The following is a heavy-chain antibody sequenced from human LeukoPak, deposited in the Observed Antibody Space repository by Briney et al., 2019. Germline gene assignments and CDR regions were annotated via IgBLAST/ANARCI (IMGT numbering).Heavy chain of an antibody. CDR2: INHSGST. CDR1: GGSFSGYY. Sequence: SETLSLTCAVYGGSFSGYYWSWIRQPPRKGLEWIGEINHSGSTNYNPSPKSRVTISVDTSKNQFSLKLSSVTAADTAVYYCASGGTIFGVVIDYWGQGTLVTVSS. V-gene: IGHV4-34*01. J-gene: IGHJ4*02. CDR3: ASGGTIFGVVIDY. D-gene: IGHD3-3*01.